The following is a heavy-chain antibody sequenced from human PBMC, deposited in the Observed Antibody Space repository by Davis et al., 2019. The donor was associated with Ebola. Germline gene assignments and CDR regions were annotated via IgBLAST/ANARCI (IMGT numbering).Heavy chain of an antibody. CDR2: IYYSGST. Sequence: PSETLSLTCTVPGGSISSYYWSWIRQPPGKGLEWIGYIYYSGSTNYNPSLKSRVTISVDTSKNQFSLKLSSVTAADTAVYYCARDSGYSWFDPWGQGTLVTVSS. J-gene: IGHJ5*02. D-gene: IGHD5-12*01. V-gene: IGHV4-59*01. CDR1: GGSISSYY. CDR3: ARDSGYSWFDP.